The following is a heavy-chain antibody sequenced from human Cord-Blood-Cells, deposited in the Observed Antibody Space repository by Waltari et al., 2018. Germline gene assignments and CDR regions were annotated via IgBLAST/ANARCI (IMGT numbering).Heavy chain of an antibody. CDR1: GYTFTGYY. Sequence: QVQLVQSGAEVKKPGASVKVSCKASGYTFTGYYMHWVRQAPGQGLEWMGWINPNSGGTNYAQKSKGWVTMTRDTSISTAYMELSRLRSDDTAVYYCARGGGWLVMGGYWGQGTLVTVSS. CDR3: ARGGGWLVMGGY. D-gene: IGHD6-19*01. J-gene: IGHJ4*02. CDR2: INPNSGGT. V-gene: IGHV1-2*04.